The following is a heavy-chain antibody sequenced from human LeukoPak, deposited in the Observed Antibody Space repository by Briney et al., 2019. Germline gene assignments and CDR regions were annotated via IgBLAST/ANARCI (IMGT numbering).Heavy chain of an antibody. V-gene: IGHV4-59*01. CDR3: ARGPRGPFDY. Sequence: KPSETLSLTCTVSGGSISSYYWSWIRQPPGKGLEWIGYIYYSGSTNYNPSLKSRVTISVDTSKNQFALKLSSVPAADTAVYYCARGPRGPFDYWGQGTLVTVSS. CDR2: IYYSGST. D-gene: IGHD3-10*01. J-gene: IGHJ4*02. CDR1: GGSISSYY.